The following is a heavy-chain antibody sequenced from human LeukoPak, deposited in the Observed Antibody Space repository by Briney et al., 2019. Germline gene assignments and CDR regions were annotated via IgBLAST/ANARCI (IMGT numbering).Heavy chain of an antibody. V-gene: IGHV3-30*18. CDR1: GFTLSSYG. CDR2: ISYDGSNK. D-gene: IGHD3-9*01. J-gene: IGHJ4*02. CDR3: AKEEAGSRVLRYFDWLSGPFDY. Sequence: GGSLRLSCAASGFTLSSYGMHWVRQAPGKGLEWVAVISYDGSNKYYADSVKGRFTISRDNSKNTLYLQMNSLRAEDTAVYYCAKEEAGSRVLRYFDWLSGPFDYWGQGTLVTVSS.